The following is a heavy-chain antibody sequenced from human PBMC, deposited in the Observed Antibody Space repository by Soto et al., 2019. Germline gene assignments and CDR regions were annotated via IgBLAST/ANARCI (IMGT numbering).Heavy chain of an antibody. D-gene: IGHD3-3*01. CDR1: GYTFTSYD. CDR3: AVPYDFWSGYYRAGAFDI. Sequence: ASVKVSCKASGYTFTSYDINWVRQATGQGLEWMGWMNPNSGNTGYAQKFQGRVTMTRNTSISTAYMELSSLRSEATAVYYCAVPYDFWSGYYRAGAFDIWGQGTMVTVSS. V-gene: IGHV1-8*01. J-gene: IGHJ3*02. CDR2: MNPNSGNT.